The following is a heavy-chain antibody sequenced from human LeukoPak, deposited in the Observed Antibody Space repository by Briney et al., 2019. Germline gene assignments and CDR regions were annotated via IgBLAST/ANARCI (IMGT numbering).Heavy chain of an antibody. Sequence: GGSLRLSCAASGFTFSSYSMNWVRQAPGKGLEWVSSISSSSSYIYYADSVKGRFTISRDNAKNSLYLQMNSLRAEDTAVYYCARPGPSGYDYLDYWGQGTLVTVSS. CDR2: ISSSSSYI. D-gene: IGHD5-12*01. V-gene: IGHV3-21*01. CDR1: GFTFSSYS. CDR3: ARPGPSGYDYLDY. J-gene: IGHJ4*02.